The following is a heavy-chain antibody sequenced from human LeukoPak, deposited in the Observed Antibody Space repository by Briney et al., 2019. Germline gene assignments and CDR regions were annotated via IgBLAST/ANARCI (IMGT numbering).Heavy chain of an antibody. Sequence: GESLKISCKGSGYTFTSYWIGWVRQMPGKSLEWMGTIYPGDSDTRYSPSFQGQVTISADKSTSTAYLQWSSLKASDTAMYYCARSYDFSFWFDPWGQGTLVTVSS. CDR1: GYTFTSYW. V-gene: IGHV5-51*01. CDR2: IYPGDSDT. J-gene: IGHJ5*02. CDR3: ARSYDFSFWFDP. D-gene: IGHD3/OR15-3a*01.